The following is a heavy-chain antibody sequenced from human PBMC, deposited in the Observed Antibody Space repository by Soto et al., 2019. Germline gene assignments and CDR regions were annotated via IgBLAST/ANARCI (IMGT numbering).Heavy chain of an antibody. J-gene: IGHJ4*02. CDR3: ARVCSSTSCYETHFDY. CDR1: GFTFSSYG. D-gene: IGHD2-2*01. V-gene: IGHV3-33*01. Sequence: GGSLRLSCAASGFTFSSYGMHWVRQAPGKGLEWVAVIWYDGSNKYYADSVKGRFTISRDNSKNTLYLQMNSLRAEDTAVYYCARVCSSTSCYETHFDYWGQGTLVTVSS. CDR2: IWYDGSNK.